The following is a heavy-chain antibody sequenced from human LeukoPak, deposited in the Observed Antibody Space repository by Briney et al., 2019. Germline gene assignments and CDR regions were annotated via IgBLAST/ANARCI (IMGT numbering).Heavy chain of an antibody. CDR3: ARVAYSGYSSSCLDY. Sequence: PGGSLRLSCAASGFTFSDYYISWLRQAAGKGLEWVSYISSSGSTIYYADSVKGRFTISRDNAKNSLYLQMNSLRAEDTAVYYCARVAYSGYSSSCLDYWGQGTLVTAAS. V-gene: IGHV3-11*01. J-gene: IGHJ4*02. D-gene: IGHD6-6*01. CDR2: ISSSGSTI. CDR1: GFTFSDYY.